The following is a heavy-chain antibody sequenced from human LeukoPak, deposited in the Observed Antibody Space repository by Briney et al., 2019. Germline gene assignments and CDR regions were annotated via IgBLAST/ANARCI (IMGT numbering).Heavy chain of an antibody. CDR3: ATRTTVTTYFDY. D-gene: IGHD4-11*01. CDR1: GGSFSGYY. J-gene: IGHJ4*02. Sequence: SETLSLTCAVYGGSFSGYYWSWIRQPPGKGLEWIGEINHSGSTSYNPSLKSRVTISVDTSKNQFSLKLSSVTAADTAVYYCATRTTVTTYFDYWGQGTLVTVSS. CDR2: INHSGST. V-gene: IGHV4-34*01.